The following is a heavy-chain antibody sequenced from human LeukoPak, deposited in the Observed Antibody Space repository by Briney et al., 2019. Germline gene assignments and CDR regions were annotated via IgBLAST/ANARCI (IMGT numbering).Heavy chain of an antibody. Sequence: SVKVSCKASGGTFSSYAISWVRQAPGQGLGWMGGIIPIFGTANYAQKFQGRVTITADESTSTAYMELSSLRSEDTAVYYCARDPCIAVAGRFRFYGMDVWGQGTTVTVSS. CDR3: ARDPCIAVAGRFRFYGMDV. J-gene: IGHJ6*02. CDR1: GGTFSSYA. D-gene: IGHD6-19*01. V-gene: IGHV1-69*13. CDR2: IIPIFGTA.